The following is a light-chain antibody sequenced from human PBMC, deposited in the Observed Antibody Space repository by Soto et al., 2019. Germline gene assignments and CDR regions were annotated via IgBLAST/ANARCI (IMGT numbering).Light chain of an antibody. CDR2: GAS. J-gene: IGKJ1*01. V-gene: IGKV3-20*01. CDR3: QQYGSSPRT. Sequence: EIVLTQSPGTLSLSPGERATLSCRASQSVSSSYLAWYQQKPGQAPRLRIYGASSRATGIPDRFSGSGSGADFPLTISRLEPEDFAVYYCQQYGSSPRTFGKGTKVEIK. CDR1: QSVSSSY.